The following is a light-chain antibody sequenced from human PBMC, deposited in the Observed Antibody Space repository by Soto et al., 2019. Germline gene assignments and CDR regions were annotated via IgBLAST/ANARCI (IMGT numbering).Light chain of an antibody. V-gene: IGLV2-14*03. Sequence: QSVLTQPASVSGSPGQSIAISCTGTSSDVGAYNYVSWYQQHPGKAPKLMVCDVSNRPSGVSDRFSGSKSGNTASLTVSGLQPEDEADYYCSSYTTSSTPVFGGGTKVTVL. CDR3: SSYTTSSTPV. CDR2: DVS. CDR1: SSDVGAYNY. J-gene: IGLJ2*01.